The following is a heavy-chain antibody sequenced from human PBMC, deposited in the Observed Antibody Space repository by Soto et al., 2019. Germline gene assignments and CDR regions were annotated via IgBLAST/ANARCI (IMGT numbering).Heavy chain of an antibody. D-gene: IGHD3-9*01. V-gene: IGHV1-46*03. CDR1: GYTFTTYY. CDR2: INPGGTTPT. J-gene: IGHJ6*02. Sequence: ASVKVSCKASGYTFTTYYIHWVRQALGQGLEWLGVINPGGTTPTRYAQKFQDRVTMTRDTSTSTVYMELSSLRFDDTAVYYCALSGVLTGYYRDYYYYGMDVWGQGTTVTVSS. CDR3: ALSGVLTGYYRDYYYYGMDV.